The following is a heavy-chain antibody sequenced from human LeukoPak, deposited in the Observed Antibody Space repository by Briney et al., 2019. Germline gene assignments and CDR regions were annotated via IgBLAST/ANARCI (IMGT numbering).Heavy chain of an antibody. V-gene: IGHV3-30*04. CDR1: GFTFSSYS. Sequence: GRSLRLSCAASGFTFSSYSVHWVRQAPGKGLEWVAVISYDGSKKYYADSVKGRFTISRDNSKNTLYLQMNSLRAEDTAVYYCAKDNVVQLWLELENWGQGTLVTVSS. CDR3: AKDNVVQLWLELEN. J-gene: IGHJ4*02. D-gene: IGHD5-18*01. CDR2: ISYDGSKK.